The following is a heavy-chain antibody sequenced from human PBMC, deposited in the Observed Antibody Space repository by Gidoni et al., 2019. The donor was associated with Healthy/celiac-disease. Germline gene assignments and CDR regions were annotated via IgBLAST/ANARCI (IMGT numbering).Heavy chain of an antibody. CDR2: ISYDGSNK. V-gene: IGHV3-30*18. Sequence: QVQLVESGGGVVQPGRSLRLSCAASGFTFSSYGMHWVRQAPGKGLEWVAVISYDGSNKYYADSVKGRFTISRDNSKNTLYLQMNSLRAEDTAVYYCAKDVFAVTHYYYYMDVWGKGTTVTVSS. D-gene: IGHD4-4*01. CDR1: GFTFSSYG. CDR3: AKDVFAVTHYYYYMDV. J-gene: IGHJ6*03.